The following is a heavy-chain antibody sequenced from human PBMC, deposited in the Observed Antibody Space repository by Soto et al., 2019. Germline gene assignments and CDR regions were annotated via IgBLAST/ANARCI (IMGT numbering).Heavy chain of an antibody. CDR3: ARVRYSINPDYYYGMDV. CDR1: GYTFTGYY. Sequence: ASVKVSCKASGYTFTGYYVHWVRQAPGQGLEWMGWINPNSGGTNYAQKFQGWVTMTRDTSISTAYMELSRLRSDDTAVYYCARVRYSINPDYYYGMDVWGQGTTVTVSS. D-gene: IGHD4-4*01. V-gene: IGHV1-2*04. J-gene: IGHJ6*02. CDR2: INPNSGGT.